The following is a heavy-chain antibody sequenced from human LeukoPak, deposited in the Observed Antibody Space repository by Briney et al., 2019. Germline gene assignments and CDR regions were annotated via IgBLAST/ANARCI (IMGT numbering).Heavy chain of an antibody. CDR3: AKDLRGYSYGSDAFDI. D-gene: IGHD5-18*01. CDR1: GFTFSSYG. J-gene: IGHJ3*02. Sequence: GGSLRLSCAASGFTFSSYGMHWVRQAPGKGLEWVAFIRYDGSNKYYADSVKGRFTISRGNSKNTLYLQMNSLRAEDTAVYYCAKDLRGYSYGSDAFDIWGQGTMVTVSS. CDR2: IRYDGSNK. V-gene: IGHV3-30*02.